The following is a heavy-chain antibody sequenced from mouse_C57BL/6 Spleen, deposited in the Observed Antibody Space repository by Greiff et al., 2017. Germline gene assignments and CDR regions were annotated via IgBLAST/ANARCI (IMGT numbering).Heavy chain of an antibody. CDR1: GYTFTSYW. CDR2: IYPGSGST. Sequence: QVQLQQPGAELVKPGASVKLSCKASGYTFTSYWIPWVKQRPGQGLEWIGDIYPGSGSTNYNEKFKSKATLTVDTSSSTAYMQLSSLTSEDSAVYYCAGRNPSMDYWGQGTSVTVSS. CDR3: AGRNPSMDY. V-gene: IGHV1-55*01. D-gene: IGHD2-1*01. J-gene: IGHJ4*01.